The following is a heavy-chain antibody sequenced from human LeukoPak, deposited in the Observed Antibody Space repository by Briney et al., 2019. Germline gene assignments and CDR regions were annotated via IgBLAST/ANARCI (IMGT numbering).Heavy chain of an antibody. Sequence: SETLSLTCAVYGGSFSGYYWSWIRQPPGKGLEWIGEIYHSGSTNYNPSLKSRVTISVDKSKNQFSLKLSSVTAADTAVYYCARFSSYMDVWGKGTTVTVSS. J-gene: IGHJ6*03. CDR1: GGSFSGYY. CDR2: IYHSGST. V-gene: IGHV4-34*01. CDR3: ARFSSYMDV.